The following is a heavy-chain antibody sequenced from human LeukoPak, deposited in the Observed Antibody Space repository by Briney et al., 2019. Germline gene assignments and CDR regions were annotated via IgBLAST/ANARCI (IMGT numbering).Heavy chain of an antibody. J-gene: IGHJ5*02. D-gene: IGHD1-26*01. V-gene: IGHV1-46*01. CDR3: ARDNSVGDNAWWFDP. CDR1: GYTFTSYY. CDR2: INPTGGST. Sequence: VASLKVSCKASGYTFTSYYMHWVRQAPGQGLEWMGLINPTGGSTGYAQKFQGRVTMTRDMSTSTDYMELSSLRSEDTAIYYCARDNSVGDNAWWFDPWGQGTLVTVSS.